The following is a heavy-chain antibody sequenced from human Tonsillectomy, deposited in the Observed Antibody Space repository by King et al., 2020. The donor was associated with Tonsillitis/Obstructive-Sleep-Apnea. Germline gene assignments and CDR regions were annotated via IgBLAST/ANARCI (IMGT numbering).Heavy chain of an antibody. CDR1: GGSISSSSYY. CDR3: ASRFAVPAAAFDY. CDR2: IYYSGST. Sequence: LPLQESGPGLVKPSETLSLTCTVSGGSISSSSYYWGWIRQPPGKGLEWIGSIYYSGSTYYNPSLKSRVTISVDTSKNQFSLKLSSVTAADTAVYYCASRFAVPAAAFDYWGQGPLVTVSS. V-gene: IGHV4-39*01. J-gene: IGHJ4*02. D-gene: IGHD2-2*01.